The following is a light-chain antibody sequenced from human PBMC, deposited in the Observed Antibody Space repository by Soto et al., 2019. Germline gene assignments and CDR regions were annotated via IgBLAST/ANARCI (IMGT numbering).Light chain of an antibody. CDR2: DND. CDR3: GTWDDSLYAWV. V-gene: IGLV1-51*01. CDR1: SSNIGNNQNH. Sequence: QSVLTQPPSVSAAPGQRVTISCSGSSSNIGNNQNHVSWYQQLPGTAPKLLIYDNDKRPSGIPDRFSGSESGTSATLGITGLQTGDDANYYCGTWDDSLYAWVFGGGTKVTVL. J-gene: IGLJ3*02.